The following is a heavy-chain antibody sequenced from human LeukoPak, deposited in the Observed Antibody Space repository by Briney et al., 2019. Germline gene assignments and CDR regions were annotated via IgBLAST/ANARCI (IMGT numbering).Heavy chain of an antibody. CDR1: GGSISSSSYY. CDR3: ARCSHDYVWGSYRYRDYYYYYMDV. CDR2: IYYSGST. J-gene: IGHJ6*03. D-gene: IGHD3-16*02. V-gene: IGHV4-39*07. Sequence: SETLSLTCTVSGGSISSSSYYWGWIRQPPGKGLEWIGSIYYSGSTYYNPSLKSRVTISVDTSKNQFSLKLSSVTAADTAVYYCARCSHDYVWGSYRYRDYYYYYMDVWGKGTTVTVSS.